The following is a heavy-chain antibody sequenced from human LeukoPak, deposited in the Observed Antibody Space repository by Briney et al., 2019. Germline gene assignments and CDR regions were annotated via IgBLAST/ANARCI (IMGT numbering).Heavy chain of an antibody. CDR2: ISSSGSAR. J-gene: IGHJ3*02. CDR3: AIPDRRYGDAFDI. CDR1: GFTFSDYY. Sequence: PGGSLRLSCAASGFTFSDYYMSWIRQAPGKGLEWVSYISSSGSARYYADSMKGRFTISRDNAKNSLYLQMNSLRAEDTAVYYCAIPDRRYGDAFDIWGQGTMVTVSS. V-gene: IGHV3-11*04. D-gene: IGHD3-9*01.